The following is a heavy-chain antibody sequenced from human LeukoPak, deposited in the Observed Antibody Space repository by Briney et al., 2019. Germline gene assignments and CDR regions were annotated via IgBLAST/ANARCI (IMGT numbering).Heavy chain of an antibody. CDR1: GYTFTSYG. D-gene: IGHD5-24*01. CDR3: ARDQEMATGFDY. J-gene: IGHJ4*02. V-gene: IGHV1-18*01. Sequence: ASVEVSCKASGYTFTSYGISWVRQAPGQGLEWMGWISAYNGNTNYAQKLQGRVTMTTDTSTSTAYMELRSLGSDDTAVYYCARDQEMATGFDYWGQGTLVTVSS. CDR2: ISAYNGNT.